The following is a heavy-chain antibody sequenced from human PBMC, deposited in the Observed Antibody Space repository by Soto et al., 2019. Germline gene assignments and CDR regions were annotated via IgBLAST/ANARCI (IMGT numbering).Heavy chain of an antibody. CDR2: IYYSGST. CDR3: ASDSSARGGWFDP. V-gene: IGHV4-59*01. D-gene: IGHD3-22*01. Sequence: QVQLQESGPGLVKPSETLSLTFTASGGSISSYSWSWIRQPPGKGLECIGDIYYSGSTNYNPSLRSRVNISVDTSKNQFSLELSSVTAADTAVYYCASDSSARGGWFDPWGQGTLVTVSS. CDR1: GGSISSYS. J-gene: IGHJ5*02.